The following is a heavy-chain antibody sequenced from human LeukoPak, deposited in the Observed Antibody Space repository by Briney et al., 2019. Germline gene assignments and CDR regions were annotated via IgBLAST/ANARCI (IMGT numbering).Heavy chain of an antibody. V-gene: IGHV3-23*01. J-gene: IGHJ4*02. D-gene: IGHD6-13*01. CDR1: GFTFSSYA. Sequence: GGSLRLSCAASGFTFSSYAMSWVRQAPGKGLEWVSAISGSGGSTYYADSVKGRFTISRDNSKNTLYLQMDSLRAEDTAVYYCAKDPSSQYYFDYWGQGTLVTVSS. CDR3: AKDPSSQYYFDY. CDR2: ISGSGGST.